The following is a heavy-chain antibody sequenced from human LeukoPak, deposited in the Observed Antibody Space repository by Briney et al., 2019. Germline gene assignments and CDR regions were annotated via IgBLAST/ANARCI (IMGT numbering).Heavy chain of an antibody. CDR1: GYTFNHHG. V-gene: IGHV1-18*01. CDR3: ARDPSNTSGFYAYFDF. D-gene: IGHD6-19*01. Sequence: ASVKVSCKGSGYTFNHHGISWVRQAPGQGLEWMGWISCYNGDTHYAQKFQGRVTMTTDTSTATAYMEMRSLGSDDTAIYYCARDPSNTSGFYAYFDFWGRGTLVTVSS. J-gene: IGHJ4*02. CDR2: ISCYNGDT.